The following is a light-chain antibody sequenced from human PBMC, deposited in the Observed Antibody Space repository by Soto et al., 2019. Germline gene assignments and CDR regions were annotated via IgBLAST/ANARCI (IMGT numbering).Light chain of an antibody. CDR1: QSVSSN. V-gene: IGKV3-15*01. Sequence: EIVMTQSPATLSVSPGERVTLSCRASQSVSSNLVWYQQRPGQAPRLLIYSASTRAAGIPARFSASGSGTEFTITITSLQSEDFAVYYCQQYHHLTRTFGGGTKVEIK. CDR2: SAS. J-gene: IGKJ4*01. CDR3: QQYHHLTRT.